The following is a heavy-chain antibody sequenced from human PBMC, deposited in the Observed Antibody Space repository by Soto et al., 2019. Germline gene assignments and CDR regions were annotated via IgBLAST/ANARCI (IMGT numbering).Heavy chain of an antibody. CDR3: AHLPWKQLWPRAPVVY. D-gene: IGHD5-18*01. CDR1: GFSLSTSGVG. Sequence: ESGPTLVNPTQTLTLTCPFSGFSLSTSGVGVGWIRQPPGKALEWLGIIYWDDDKRYSPSLKSRVTITKDTFKNQLVLTMTNMDPVDTATYYCAHLPWKQLWPRAPVVYWGQGTPVTVSS. CDR2: IYWDDDK. J-gene: IGHJ4*02. V-gene: IGHV2-5*02.